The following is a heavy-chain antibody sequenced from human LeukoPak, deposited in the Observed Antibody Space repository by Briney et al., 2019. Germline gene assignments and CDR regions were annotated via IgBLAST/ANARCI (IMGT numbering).Heavy chain of an antibody. V-gene: IGHV3-23*01. CDR2: IGSSGGGI. Sequence: GGSLRLSCAASGFTFSTYTMYWVRHPPGKRLEWVSIIGSSGGGIHYADSVKGRFTISRDNSKNALYPQMNSLRVEDTAVYYCAIDPNWGTHSWGQGVLVTVSS. CDR3: AIDPNWGTHS. D-gene: IGHD7-27*01. J-gene: IGHJ4*02. CDR1: GFTFSTYT.